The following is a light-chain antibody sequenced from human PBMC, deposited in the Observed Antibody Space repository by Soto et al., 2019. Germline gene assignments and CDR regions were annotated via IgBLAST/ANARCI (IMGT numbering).Light chain of an antibody. CDR3: QQSYSTPWT. CDR2: AAS. Sequence: DIQMTQSPSSLSASVGDRVTITCRASQSISDYLNWYQQKPGKAPKVLIYAASSLQSGVPSRFSGSGSETDFTLTISSLQPEDFAAYYCQQSYSTPWTFGQGTKVEIK. CDR1: QSISDY. V-gene: IGKV1-39*01. J-gene: IGKJ1*01.